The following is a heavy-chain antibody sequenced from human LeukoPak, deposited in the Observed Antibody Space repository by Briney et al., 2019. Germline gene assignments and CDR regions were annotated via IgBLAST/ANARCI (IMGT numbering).Heavy chain of an antibody. J-gene: IGHJ6*02. Sequence: GGSLRLSCAASGFTFDDYAMHWVRQAPGKGLEWVSGISWNSGSIGYADSVKGRFTISRDNAENSLYLQMNSLRAEDTALYYCARPSGTSYDYYGMDVWGQGTTVTVSS. V-gene: IGHV3-9*01. CDR1: GFTFDDYA. CDR3: ARPSGTSYDYYGMDV. CDR2: ISWNSGSI. D-gene: IGHD1-26*01.